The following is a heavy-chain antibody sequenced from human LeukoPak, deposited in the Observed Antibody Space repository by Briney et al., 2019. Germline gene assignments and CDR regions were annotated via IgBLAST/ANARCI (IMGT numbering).Heavy chain of an antibody. CDR1: GFTFSSYW. Sequence: GGSLRLSCAASGFTFSSYWMSWVRQAQGKGLEWVANIKQDGSEKYYVDSVKGRFTISRDNAKNSLYLQMNSLRAEDAAVYYCARDEEGDILTGYVDYWGQGTLVTVSS. V-gene: IGHV3-7*01. CDR3: ARDEEGDILTGYVDY. J-gene: IGHJ4*02. D-gene: IGHD3-9*01. CDR2: IKQDGSEK.